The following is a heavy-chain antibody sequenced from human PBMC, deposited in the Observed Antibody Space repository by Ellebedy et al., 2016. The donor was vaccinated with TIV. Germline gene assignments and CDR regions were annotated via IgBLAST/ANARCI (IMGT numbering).Heavy chain of an antibody. CDR3: VTDLGRFDN. CDR1: GFTVTSNH. Sequence: GGSLRLSXAASGFTVTSNHMSWVRQAPGKGLEWVAVLYNTNFIQYGDSVRGRFTISRDSSKNTLYLQMNSLRVEDTAVYYCVTDLGRFDNWGQGTRVTVSS. J-gene: IGHJ4*02. V-gene: IGHV3-53*01. CDR2: LYNTNFI.